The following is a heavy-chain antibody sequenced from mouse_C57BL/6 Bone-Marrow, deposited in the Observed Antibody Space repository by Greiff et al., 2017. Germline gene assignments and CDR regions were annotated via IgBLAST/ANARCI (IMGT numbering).Heavy chain of an antibody. CDR3: AKGEYGYYFYYAMDY. J-gene: IGHJ4*01. Sequence: QVQLQQPGAELVRPGSSVKLSCKASGYTFTSYWMHWVKQRPIQGLEWIGNIDTSDSETHYNQKFTDKATLTVDKSSSTAYMQLRILTSENSAVYYCAKGEYGYYFYYAMDYWGQGTAVTVSS. D-gene: IGHD2-10*02. CDR2: IDTSDSET. V-gene: IGHV1-52*01. CDR1: GYTFTSYW.